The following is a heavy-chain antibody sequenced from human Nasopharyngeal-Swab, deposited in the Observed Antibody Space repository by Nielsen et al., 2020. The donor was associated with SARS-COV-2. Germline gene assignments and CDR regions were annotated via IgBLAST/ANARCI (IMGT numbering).Heavy chain of an antibody. V-gene: IGHV3-72*01. J-gene: IGHJ4*02. CDR1: GFTFGDYY. CDR2: SRDYGNSYST. D-gene: IGHD2-15*01. Sequence: GGSLRLSCAASGFTFGDYYMDWVRQAPGKGLEWVGRSRDYGNSYSTEYAASVKGRFIISRDDSKSSLYLLMNSLKTEDTAVYYCATVLDCYGGSCYPRDHWGQGTLVTVSS. CDR3: ATVLDCYGGSCYPRDH.